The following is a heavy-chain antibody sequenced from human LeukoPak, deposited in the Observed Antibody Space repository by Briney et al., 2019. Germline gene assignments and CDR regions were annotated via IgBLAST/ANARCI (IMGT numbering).Heavy chain of an antibody. CDR3: ARDPLKTYSGSYYRFDY. D-gene: IGHD1-26*01. J-gene: IGHJ4*02. CDR1: GFTFSRYT. CDR2: ISSENTYI. Sequence: GGSLRLPCAASGFTFSRYTMNWVRQTPGKGLEWVSSISSENTYIYYEDSVKGRFTISRDNAKNSTYLQMNSLRAEDTAVYYCARDPLKTYSGSYYRFDYWGQGTLVTVSS. V-gene: IGHV3-21*01.